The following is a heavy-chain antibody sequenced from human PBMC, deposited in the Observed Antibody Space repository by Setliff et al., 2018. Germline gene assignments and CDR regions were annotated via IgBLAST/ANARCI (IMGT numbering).Heavy chain of an antibody. D-gene: IGHD6-25*01. J-gene: IGHJ5*02. CDR2: LNPHGSEK. CDR1: GLSVRADD. Sequence: GGSLRLSCAVSGLSVRADDMSWVRQAPGKGPEWLASLNPHGSEKYYADSVKGRFTISRDNAKNSLSLHMNNLRAEDTAVLYCVPGRGSWGQVALVTVSS. CDR3: VPGRGS. V-gene: IGHV3-7*01.